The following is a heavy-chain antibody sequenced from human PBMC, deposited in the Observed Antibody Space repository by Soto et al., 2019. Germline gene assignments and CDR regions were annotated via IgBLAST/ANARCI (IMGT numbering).Heavy chain of an antibody. CDR3: ARGVGSSPPRY. CDR2: IYDSGSP. D-gene: IGHD1-26*01. Sequence: SETLSLTCTISGGSISVYYWSWIRQPPGQALEWIGYIYDSGSPYYNPSLRSRVIISADTSKNQISLKLTSATAADTAVYYCARGVGSSPPRYWGRGTLVTVSS. J-gene: IGHJ4*02. CDR1: GGSISVYY. V-gene: IGHV4-59*01.